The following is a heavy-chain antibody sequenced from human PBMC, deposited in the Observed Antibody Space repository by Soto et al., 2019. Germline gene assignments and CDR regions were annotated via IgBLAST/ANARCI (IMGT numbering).Heavy chain of an antibody. V-gene: IGHV4-30-4*01. Sequence: QVQLQESGPGLVKPSQTLSLTCTVSGGSISGGDYYWSWIRQPPGKGLEWIGYIYYSGSTYYNPSPKSRVTLSVDTSKNQSSLKLSSVTAADTAVYYCASVDDYVWGSYRGGLDYWGQGTLVTVSS. CDR2: IYYSGST. J-gene: IGHJ4*02. CDR3: ASVDDYVWGSYRGGLDY. CDR1: GGSISGGDYY. D-gene: IGHD3-16*02.